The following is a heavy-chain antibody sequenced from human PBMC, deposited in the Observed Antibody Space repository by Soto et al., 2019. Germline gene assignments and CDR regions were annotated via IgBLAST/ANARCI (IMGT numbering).Heavy chain of an antibody. CDR3: ARNVDL. CDR2: ISSDNITK. D-gene: IGHD2-21*01. CDR1: GFSFSNYN. Sequence: GGSLRLSCVASGFSFSNYNMNWVRQAPGKGLEWLSYISSDNITKYYADSVRGRFTISRDSAKNSLYLQMNSLRDEDTAVYFCARNVDLWGQGTMVTVSS. J-gene: IGHJ3*01. V-gene: IGHV3-48*02.